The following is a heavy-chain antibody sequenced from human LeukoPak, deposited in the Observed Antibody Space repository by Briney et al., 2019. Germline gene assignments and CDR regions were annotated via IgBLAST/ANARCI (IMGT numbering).Heavy chain of an antibody. J-gene: IGHJ4*02. CDR2: IDHSGST. D-gene: IGHD3-16*01. Sequence: SETLSLTCSVSGYSISSGYYWGWIRQPPGQGLEWIGSIDHSGSTNYNPSLKSRVTISVDTSKNQFSLKLSSVTAADTAVYYCARGGGGWPHRRTLTYWGQGTLVTVSS. CDR1: GYSISSGYY. CDR3: ARGGGGWPHRRTLTY. V-gene: IGHV4-38-2*02.